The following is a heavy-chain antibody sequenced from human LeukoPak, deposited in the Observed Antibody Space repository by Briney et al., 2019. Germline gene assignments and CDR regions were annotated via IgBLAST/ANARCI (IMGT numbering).Heavy chain of an antibody. CDR3: ARGGQGDGYSADEAFDI. V-gene: IGHV6-1*01. CDR2: TYYRSKWYN. CDR1: GDSVSSNSAA. D-gene: IGHD5-24*01. J-gene: IGHJ3*02. Sequence: PSQTLSLTCAISGDSVSSNSAAWNWIRQSPSTGLGWLGRTYYRSKWYNDYAGSVKSRITINPDTSKNQFSLQVNSVTPEDTAVYYCARGGQGDGYSADEAFDIWGQGTMVTVSS.